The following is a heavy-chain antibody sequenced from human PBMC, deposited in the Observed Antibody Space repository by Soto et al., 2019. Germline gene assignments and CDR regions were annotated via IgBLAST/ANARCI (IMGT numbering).Heavy chain of an antibody. CDR3: AREHGVYALDY. J-gene: IGHJ4*02. V-gene: IGHV1-8*01. CDR1: GYTFTSYD. Sequence: QVQLVPSGAEVKKPWASVKVSCQASGYTFTSYDINWVRQATGQGLEWMGWMNPNSGNTVYAQKFQGRVTMTRHTSISTAYMELSSLRSEDTAVFYCAREHGVYALDYWGKGTLVTVSS. CDR2: MNPNSGNT. D-gene: IGHD4-17*01.